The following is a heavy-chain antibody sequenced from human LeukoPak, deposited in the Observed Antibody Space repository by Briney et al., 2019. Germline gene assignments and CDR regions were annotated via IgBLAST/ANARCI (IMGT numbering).Heavy chain of an antibody. J-gene: IGHJ4*02. CDR1: GGSFSGYY. CDR2: INHSGST. CDR3: ARARVGYYYDRRLLDY. Sequence: SETLSLTCAVYGGSFSGYYWSWIRQPPGKGLEWIGEINHSGSTNYNPSLKSRVTISVDTSKNQFPLKLSSVTAADTAVYYCARARVGYYYDRRLLDYWGQGTLVTVSS. V-gene: IGHV4-34*01. D-gene: IGHD3-22*01.